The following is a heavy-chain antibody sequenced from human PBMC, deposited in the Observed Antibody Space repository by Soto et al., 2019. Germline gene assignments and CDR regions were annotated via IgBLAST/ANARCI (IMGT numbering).Heavy chain of an antibody. CDR2: IYYSGST. CDR1: GGSISSSSYY. D-gene: IGHD3-3*01. J-gene: IGHJ4*02. V-gene: IGHV4-39*02. Sequence: EPLSLTCTVSGGSISSSSYYWGWIRQPPGKGLEWIGSIYYSGSTYYNPSLKSRVTISVDTSKNQFSLKLSSVTAADTAVYYCAREGRITIFGVVTPDYWGQGTLVTVSS. CDR3: AREGRITIFGVVTPDY.